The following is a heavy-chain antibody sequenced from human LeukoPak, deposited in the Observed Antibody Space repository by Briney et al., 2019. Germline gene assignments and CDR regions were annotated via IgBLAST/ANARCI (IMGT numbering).Heavy chain of an antibody. D-gene: IGHD3-10*01. V-gene: IGHV3-7*03. CDR2: IKQDGSEK. CDR1: GFTFSSYW. CDR3: ARDPSGSYYNVLDY. Sequence: GGSLRFSCAASGFTFSSYWMSWVRQAPGKGLEWVANIKQDGSEKYYVDSVKGRFTISRDNAKNSLYLQMNSLRAEDTAVYYCARDPSGSYYNVLDYRGQGTLVTVSS. J-gene: IGHJ4*02.